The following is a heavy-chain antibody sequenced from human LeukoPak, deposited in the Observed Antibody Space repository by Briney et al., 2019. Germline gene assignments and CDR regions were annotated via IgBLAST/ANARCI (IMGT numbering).Heavy chain of an antibody. D-gene: IGHD4-17*01. CDR3: AKLYGDYDY. V-gene: IGHV3-23*01. Sequence: GGSLRLSCAASGFTFSSYAMSWVRQAPGKGLEWVSGISGSGGSTYYADSVKGRFTISRDNSKNTLYLQMDSLRPEDTAMYYCAKLYGDYDYWGQGTLVTVSS. J-gene: IGHJ4*02. CDR2: ISGSGGST. CDR1: GFTFSSYA.